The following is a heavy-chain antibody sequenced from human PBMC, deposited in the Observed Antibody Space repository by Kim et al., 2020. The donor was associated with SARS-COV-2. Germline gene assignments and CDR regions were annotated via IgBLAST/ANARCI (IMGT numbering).Heavy chain of an antibody. CDR3: VRSLIGAAGFD. J-gene: IGHJ4*02. Sequence: LSLTCAASGFTFTTYAMSWVRQAPGKGLEWIAGISGSSTTTSYAGSVRGRFTISRDNSRNTASLQMSSLRAEDTAVYYCVRSLIGAAGFDWGQGTLV. D-gene: IGHD6-13*01. V-gene: IGHV3-23*01. CDR1: GFTFTTYA. CDR2: ISGSSTTT.